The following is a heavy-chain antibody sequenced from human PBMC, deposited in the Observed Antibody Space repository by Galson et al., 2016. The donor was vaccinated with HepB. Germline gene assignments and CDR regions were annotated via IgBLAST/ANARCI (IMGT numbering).Heavy chain of an antibody. Sequence: SLRLSCAASGFTFNNYAMHWVRQAPGKGLERVAVTSYDGSNKYYADSVKGRFTISRDNSKNTLYLQMNSLKVEDTAVYYCAREEIGSYLLLHAFDIWGQGTVVTVSS. D-gene: IGHD1-26*01. J-gene: IGHJ3*02. V-gene: IGHV3-30-3*01. CDR2: TSYDGSNK. CDR3: AREEIGSYLLLHAFDI. CDR1: GFTFNNYA.